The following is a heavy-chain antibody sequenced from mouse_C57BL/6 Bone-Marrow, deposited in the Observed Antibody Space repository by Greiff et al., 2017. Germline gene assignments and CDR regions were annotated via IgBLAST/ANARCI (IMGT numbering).Heavy chain of an antibody. CDR1: GYAFTNYL. Sequence: QVQLQQSGAELVRPGTSVKVSCKASGYAFTNYLIEWVKQRPGQGLEWIGVINPGSGGTNYNEKFKGKATLTADKSSSTAYMQLSSLTSEDSAVYFCARNPFRYFFDYGGQGTPLTASP. J-gene: IGHJ2*01. V-gene: IGHV1-54*01. CDR2: INPGSGGT. CDR3: ARNPFRYFFDY.